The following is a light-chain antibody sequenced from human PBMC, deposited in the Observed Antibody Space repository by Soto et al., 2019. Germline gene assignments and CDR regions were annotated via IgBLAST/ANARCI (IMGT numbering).Light chain of an antibody. J-gene: IGKJ1*01. CDR3: HQRAAWPAT. CDR1: QIVNIR. Sequence: EVILTQSPVTLSLSPGERATISFRASQIVNIRLAWDQQKPGQAPRLLIYDVSNRATDITARFSGRGTGTDFALTITRLEAQDCAVYYCHQRAAWPATFGEGTKVQI. CDR2: DVS. V-gene: IGKV3-11*01.